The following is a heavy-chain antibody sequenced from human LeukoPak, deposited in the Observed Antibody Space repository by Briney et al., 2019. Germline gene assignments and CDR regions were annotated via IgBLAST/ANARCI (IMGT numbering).Heavy chain of an antibody. CDR3: ARSAYYYDSSGYVATFDY. D-gene: IGHD3-22*01. Sequence: SVKVSCKASGGTFSSYAISWVRQAPGQGLEWVGRIIPILGIANYAQKFQGRVTITADKSTSTAYMELSSLRSEDTAVYYCARSAYYYDSSGYVATFDYWGQGTLVTVSS. CDR1: GGTFSSYA. J-gene: IGHJ4*02. CDR2: IIPILGIA. V-gene: IGHV1-69*04.